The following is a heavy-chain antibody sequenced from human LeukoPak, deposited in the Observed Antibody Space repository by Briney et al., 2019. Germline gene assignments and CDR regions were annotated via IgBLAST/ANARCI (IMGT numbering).Heavy chain of an antibody. Sequence: PGGSLRLSCAASGFTFSSYEMNWVRQAPGKGLEWVSYISSSGSTIYCADSVKGRFTISRDNAKNSLYLQMNSLRAEDTAVYYCARKADAFDIWGQGTMVTVSS. J-gene: IGHJ3*02. CDR3: ARKADAFDI. V-gene: IGHV3-48*03. CDR2: ISSSGSTI. CDR1: GFTFSSYE.